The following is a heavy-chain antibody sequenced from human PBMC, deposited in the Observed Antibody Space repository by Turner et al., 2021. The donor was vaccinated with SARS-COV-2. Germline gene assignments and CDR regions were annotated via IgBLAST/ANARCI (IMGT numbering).Heavy chain of an antibody. J-gene: IGHJ4*02. CDR2: ISYDGSNK. D-gene: IGHD3-3*01. V-gene: IGHV3-30-3*01. CDR1: GFTFSSYA. CDR3: ARDWTIFGVVGTAFDY. Sequence: QVQVVESGGGVVQPGRSLRPSCAASGFTFSSYAMHWVRQAPGKGLEWVAVISYDGSNKDYADSVNGRFTISRDNSKNTLYLQMNSLRAEDTAVYYCARDWTIFGVVGTAFDYWGQGTPVTVSS.